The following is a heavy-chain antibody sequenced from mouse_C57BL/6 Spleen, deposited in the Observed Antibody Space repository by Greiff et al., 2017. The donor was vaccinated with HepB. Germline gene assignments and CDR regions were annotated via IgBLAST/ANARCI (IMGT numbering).Heavy chain of an antibody. V-gene: IGHV5-6*01. D-gene: IGHD2-1*01. CDR3: ARSLVYGNYVDY. CDR2: ISSGGSYT. CDR1: GFTFSSYG. J-gene: IGHJ2*01. Sequence: EVQRVESGGDLVKPGGSLKLSCAASGFTFSSYGMSWVRQTPDKRLEWVATISSGGSYTYYPDSVKGRFTISRDNAKNTLYLQMSSLKSEDTAMYYCARSLVYGNYVDYWGQGTTLTVSS.